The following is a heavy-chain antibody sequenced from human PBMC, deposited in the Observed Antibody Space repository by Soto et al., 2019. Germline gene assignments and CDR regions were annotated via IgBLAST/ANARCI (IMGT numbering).Heavy chain of an antibody. D-gene: IGHD3-10*01. Sequence: GGSLRLSCAASGFTFSDHYMDWVRQAPGKGLEWVGRTRNKANSYTTEYAASVKGRFTISRDDSKNSLYLQMNSLKTEDTAVYYCARDSYYYGSGSYYGMDVWGQGTTVTVS. V-gene: IGHV3-72*01. CDR2: TRNKANSYTT. J-gene: IGHJ6*02. CDR3: ARDSYYYGSGSYYGMDV. CDR1: GFTFSDHY.